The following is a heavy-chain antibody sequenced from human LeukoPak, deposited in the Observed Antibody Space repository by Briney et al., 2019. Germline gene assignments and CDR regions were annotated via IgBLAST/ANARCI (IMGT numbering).Heavy chain of an antibody. CDR1: GGSVSSGSYY. D-gene: IGHD1-26*01. J-gene: IGHJ4*02. CDR3: ARGVGATTGFDY. CDR2: IYTSGST. V-gene: IGHV4-61*02. Sequence: SQTLSLTCTVSGGSVSSGSYYWSWIRQPAGKGLEWIGRIYTSGSTNYNPSLKSRVTISVDTSKNQFSLKLSSVTAADTAVYYCARGVGATTGFDYWGQGTLVTVSS.